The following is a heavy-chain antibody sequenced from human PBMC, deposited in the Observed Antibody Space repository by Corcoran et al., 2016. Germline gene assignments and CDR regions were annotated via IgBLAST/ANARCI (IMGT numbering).Heavy chain of an antibody. CDR1: GYTFTSYG. V-gene: IGHV1-18*01. J-gene: IGHJ6*02. CDR3: ARVLSVAIFGVVQYGMDV. D-gene: IGHD3-3*01. CDR2: ISAYNGNT. Sequence: QVQLVQSGAEVKKPGASVKVSCKASGYTFTSYGISWVRQAPGQGLEWMGWISAYNGNTNYAQKLQGRVTMTTDTSTSTAYMELRSLRSDDTAVYYCARVLSVAIFGVVQYGMDVWGQGTTVTVSS.